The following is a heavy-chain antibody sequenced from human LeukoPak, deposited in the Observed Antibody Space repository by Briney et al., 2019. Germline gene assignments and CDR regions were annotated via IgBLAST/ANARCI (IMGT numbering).Heavy chain of an antibody. V-gene: IGHV4-59*01. CDR1: GASISSYY. D-gene: IGHD3-16*01. Sequence: NTSETLSLTCSVSGASISSYYWSWIRHSPGKGLEWIGYMYYSGTTNYNPSLKSRVSISKDVSKNQLSLRVTSVTAADTAVYYCARVGGAPLGAFDLWGQGTVVTVSS. CDR2: MYYSGTT. CDR3: ARVGGAPLGAFDL. J-gene: IGHJ3*01.